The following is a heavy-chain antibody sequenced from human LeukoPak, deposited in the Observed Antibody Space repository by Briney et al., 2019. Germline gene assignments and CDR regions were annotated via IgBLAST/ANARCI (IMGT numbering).Heavy chain of an antibody. Sequence: GGSLRLSCAASGFTFSSYSMNWVRQAPGKGLEWVSSISSSSSYIYYADSVKGRFTISRDNAKNSLYLQMNSLRAEDTAVYYCARDPLGAVVPAAIGVSYYMDVWGKGTTVTVSS. J-gene: IGHJ6*03. CDR1: GFTFSSYS. D-gene: IGHD2-2*02. CDR2: ISSSSSYI. CDR3: ARDPLGAVVPAAIGVSYYMDV. V-gene: IGHV3-21*01.